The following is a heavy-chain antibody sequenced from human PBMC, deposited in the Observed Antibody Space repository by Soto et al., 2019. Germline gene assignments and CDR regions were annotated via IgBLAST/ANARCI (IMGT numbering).Heavy chain of an antibody. V-gene: IGHV1-18*01. CDR1: GYTFTSYG. J-gene: IGHJ6*02. CDR2: ISAYNGDT. CDR3: ARGESIGDV. D-gene: IGHD6-6*01. Sequence: QVQLVQSGAEVKKPGASVKVSCKASGYTFTSYGISWVRQAPGQGLEWMGWISAYNGDTNYAQKLQGRVTKTTDTSTSTAGMALTRLGSEEPCVYDCARGESIGDVWGQGTTVTVCS.